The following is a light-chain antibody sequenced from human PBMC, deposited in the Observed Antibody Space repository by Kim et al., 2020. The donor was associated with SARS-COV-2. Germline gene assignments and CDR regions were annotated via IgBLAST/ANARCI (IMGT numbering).Light chain of an antibody. J-gene: IGKJ5*01. CDR1: QSVSHY. V-gene: IGKV3-11*01. CDR2: DAS. CDR3: HQRYRWPIT. Sequence: DILLTQSPATLSLSPGERATLSCRASQSVSHYLAWYQQKRGQAPKLLIYDASNRATGIPARFSGSGSGTDFTLTISSLEPEDSAIYYCHQRYRWPITFGQGTRLEIK.